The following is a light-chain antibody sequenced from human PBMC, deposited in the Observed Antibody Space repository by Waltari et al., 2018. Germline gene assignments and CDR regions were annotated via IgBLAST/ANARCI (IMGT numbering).Light chain of an antibody. J-gene: IGKJ1*01. Sequence: EIVMTQSPATRSVSPGDRATLSCRASQSVSSNLVWYQQKPGQAPRLLIYCASTRATGIPARFSGSGSGTEFTLTIRSLQSEDFAVYYCQQYNNWWTFGQGTKVEIK. V-gene: IGKV3-15*01. CDR2: CAS. CDR1: QSVSSN. CDR3: QQYNNWWT.